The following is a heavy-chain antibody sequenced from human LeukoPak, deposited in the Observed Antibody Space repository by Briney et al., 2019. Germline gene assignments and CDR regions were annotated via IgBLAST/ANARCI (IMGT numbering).Heavy chain of an antibody. J-gene: IGHJ4*02. CDR2: ISGSGGST. D-gene: IGHD1-26*01. V-gene: IGHV3-23*01. CDR1: GFTFSSYA. Sequence: PGGSLRLSCAASGFTFSSYAMSWVRQAPGEGLEWVSAISGSGGSTYYADSVKGRLTISRDNSKNTLYLQMNSLRAEDTAVYYCAKDNQVGATHFDYWGQGTLVTVSS. CDR3: AKDNQVGATHFDY.